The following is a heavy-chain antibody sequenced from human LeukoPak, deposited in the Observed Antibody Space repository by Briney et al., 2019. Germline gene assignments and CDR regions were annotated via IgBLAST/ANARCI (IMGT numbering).Heavy chain of an antibody. CDR2: ISWNSGSI. Sequence: GGSLRLSCAASGFTFDDYAMHWVRQAPGKGLEWVSGISWNSGSIGYADSVKGRFTISRDNAKNSLYLQMNSLRAEDTALYYCAKSPVTVGATTFDYWGQGTLVTVSS. J-gene: IGHJ4*02. V-gene: IGHV3-9*01. D-gene: IGHD1-26*01. CDR3: AKSPVTVGATTFDY. CDR1: GFTFDDYA.